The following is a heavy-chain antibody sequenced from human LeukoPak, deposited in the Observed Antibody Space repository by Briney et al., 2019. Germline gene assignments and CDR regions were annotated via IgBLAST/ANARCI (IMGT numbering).Heavy chain of an antibody. CDR2: IYYSGST. Sequence: PSETLSLTCTVSGGSISSYYWSWIRQPPGKGLEWIGYIYYSGSTNYNPSLESRVTISVDTSKNQFSLNLSSVTAADTAVYYCARGRLARSPYFDYWGQGALVTVSS. CDR1: GGSISSYY. J-gene: IGHJ4*02. CDR3: ARGRLARSPYFDY. V-gene: IGHV4-59*01. D-gene: IGHD6-19*01.